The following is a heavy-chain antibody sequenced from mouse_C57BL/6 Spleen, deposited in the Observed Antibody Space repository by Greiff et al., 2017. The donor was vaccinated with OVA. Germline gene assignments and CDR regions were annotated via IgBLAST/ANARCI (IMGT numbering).Heavy chain of an antibody. CDR1: GYTFTSYW. CDR2: IDPSDSYT. CDR3: ARWTYYNYAMDY. D-gene: IGHD2-12*01. J-gene: IGHJ4*01. V-gene: IGHV1-69*01. Sequence: QVHVKQPGAELVMPGASVKLSCKASGYTFTSYWMHWVKQRPGQGLEWIGEIDPSDSYTNYNQKFKGKSTLTVDKSSSTAYMQLSSLTSEDSAVYYCARWTYYNYAMDYWGQGTSVTVSS.